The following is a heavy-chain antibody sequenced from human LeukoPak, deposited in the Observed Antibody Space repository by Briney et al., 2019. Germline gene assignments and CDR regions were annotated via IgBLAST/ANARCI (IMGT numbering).Heavy chain of an antibody. J-gene: IGHJ4*02. CDR1: GYSINNGYY. V-gene: IGHV4-38-2*02. CDR3: ARATRDGYNPEYYFDY. CDR2: IYHSESP. D-gene: IGHD5-24*01. Sequence: SETLSLTCTVSGYSINNGYYWGWIRQPPGKGLEWIGTIYHSESPYYNPSLKSRVTISVDTSKNQFSLKLSSVTAADTAVYYCARATRDGYNPEYYFDYWGQGTLVTVSS.